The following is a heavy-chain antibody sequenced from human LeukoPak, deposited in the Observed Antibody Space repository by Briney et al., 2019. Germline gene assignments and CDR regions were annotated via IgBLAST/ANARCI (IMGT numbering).Heavy chain of an antibody. Sequence: PGGSLRLSCAASGFTFSIYSMSWVRQAPGKGPEWVSYISSSGRYIDYADSVKGRFTISRDNSNHTVYLQMSSLRAEDTAVYYCARAVVVITTPFDYWGQGTLVTVSS. D-gene: IGHD3-22*01. V-gene: IGHV3-21*01. CDR3: ARAVVVITTPFDY. CDR2: ISSSGRYI. J-gene: IGHJ4*02. CDR1: GFTFSIYS.